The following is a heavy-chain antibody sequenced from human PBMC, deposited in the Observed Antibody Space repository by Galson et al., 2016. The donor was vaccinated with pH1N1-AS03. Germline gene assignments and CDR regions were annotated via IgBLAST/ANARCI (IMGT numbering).Heavy chain of an antibody. CDR2: IRYDGRNK. V-gene: IGHV3-30*02. Sequence: SLRLSCAASGFTFRSFGMNWVRQAPGKGLEWVAFIRYDGRNKFYADSMKGRFTISRDNSNNTLYLQMDSLRVDDTALYYCARDLSMGHFVDYWGTGTLVTASS. CDR1: GFTFRSFG. D-gene: IGHD5-24*01. CDR3: ARDLSMGHFVDY. J-gene: IGHJ4*02.